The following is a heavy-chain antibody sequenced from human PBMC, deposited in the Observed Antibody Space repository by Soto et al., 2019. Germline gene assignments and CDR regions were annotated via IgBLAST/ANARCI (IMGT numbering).Heavy chain of an antibody. V-gene: IGHV1-3*01. CDR2: INAGNGNT. CDR1: GYNFTSYA. J-gene: IGHJ4*02. D-gene: IGHD2-2*01. Sequence: QVQLVQSGAEVKKPGASVKVSCKASGYNFTSYAMHWVRQAPGQRLEWMGWINAGNGNTKYSQKFQGRVTMTSDTSASTAYMELSSLRSEDTAVYYCARTVVVPTAPDYLGQGTLVTVSS. CDR3: ARTVVVPTAPDY.